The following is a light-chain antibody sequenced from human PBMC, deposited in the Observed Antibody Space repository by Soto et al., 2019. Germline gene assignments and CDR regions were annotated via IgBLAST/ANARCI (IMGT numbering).Light chain of an antibody. Sequence: NFMLTQPHSVSESPGKTVTISCTRSSGSNASNYVQWFQQRPGSAPTTVIYEDNQRPSGVPDRFSGSIDSSSNSASLTISGLKTEDEADYYCQSYDSSSRVFGGGTKLTVL. V-gene: IGLV6-57*04. CDR1: SGSNASNY. CDR3: QSYDSSSRV. CDR2: EDN. J-gene: IGLJ3*02.